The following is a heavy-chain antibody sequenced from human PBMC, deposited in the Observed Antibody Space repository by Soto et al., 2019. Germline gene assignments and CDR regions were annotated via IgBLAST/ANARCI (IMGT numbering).Heavy chain of an antibody. Sequence: QPGXSPRLSCAASGFTFSSYGMHWVRQAPGKGVEWVAVIXYDGSXKYYADYVKGXXTISRDNXXTTLHLQMNSLRAEDTSVYYCARGSGWFRDAFDIWGQGTMVNVSS. CDR1: GFTFSSYG. V-gene: IGHV3-33*01. D-gene: IGHD6-19*01. CDR2: IXYDGSXK. CDR3: ARGSGWFRDAFDI. J-gene: IGHJ3*02.